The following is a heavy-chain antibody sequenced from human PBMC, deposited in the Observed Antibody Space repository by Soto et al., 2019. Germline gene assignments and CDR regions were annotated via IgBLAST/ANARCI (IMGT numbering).Heavy chain of an antibody. J-gene: IGHJ4*02. D-gene: IGHD5-18*01. Sequence: QVQLVQSGAEVKKPGASVKVSCQASGYTFNNYGISWVRQAPGQGLEWIGWISAYNGNTNYAEKLQGRVTLTTDPSTSTAYMALRSLRSDDTAVYYCARATSNNVDTAGYWGQGTLVTVSS. CDR3: ARATSNNVDTAGY. CDR1: GYTFNNYG. V-gene: IGHV1-18*01. CDR2: ISAYNGNT.